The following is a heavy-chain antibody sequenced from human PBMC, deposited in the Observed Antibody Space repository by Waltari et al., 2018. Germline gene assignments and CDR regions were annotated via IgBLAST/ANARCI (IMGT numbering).Heavy chain of an antibody. Sequence: DVKLLESGGGSVQRGGSLRLSCAACGFTSTDYAMIWVRQAPGKGLEWVSAVIGSGNGTFYADSVKGRFSISRDNFNNALYLQMNSLRDDDTAVYYCVKDGTTGYIYGKAFDLWGQGTLVTVSS. J-gene: IGHJ4*02. CDR3: VKDGTTGYIYGKAFDL. V-gene: IGHV3-23*01. CDR2: VIGSGNGT. D-gene: IGHD5-18*01. CDR1: GFTSTDYA.